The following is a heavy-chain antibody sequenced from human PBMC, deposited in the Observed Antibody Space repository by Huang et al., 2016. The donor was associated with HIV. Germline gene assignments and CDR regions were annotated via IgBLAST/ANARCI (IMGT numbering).Heavy chain of an antibody. CDR2: IHQRGST. Sequence: QVQLQQWGAGLLKPSETLSLTCTVYGGTLSDFYWNWIRQPPGKGLDWIGEIHQRGSTNYKVSLNSRVSISVDPSKNQFSLNLTSLTAADTAVYYCARGGRFRIPRGLDVWGQGTTVTVSS. V-gene: IGHV4-34*02. CDR1: GGTLSDFY. CDR3: ARGGRFRIPRGLDV. D-gene: IGHD2-15*01. J-gene: IGHJ6*02.